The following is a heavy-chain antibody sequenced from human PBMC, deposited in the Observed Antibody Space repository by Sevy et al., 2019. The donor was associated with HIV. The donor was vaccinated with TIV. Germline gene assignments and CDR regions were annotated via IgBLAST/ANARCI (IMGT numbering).Heavy chain of an antibody. Sequence: GGSLRLSCAASGFTFSSYAMHWVRQAPGKGLEWVAVISYDGSNKYYADSVKGRFTISRDNSKNTLYLQMNSLRAEDTAVYYCARSGCGSGTYYFDYWGQGTLVTVSS. CDR3: ARSGCGSGTYYFDY. D-gene: IGHD3-10*01. J-gene: IGHJ4*02. V-gene: IGHV3-30-3*01. CDR1: GFTFSSYA. CDR2: ISYDGSNK.